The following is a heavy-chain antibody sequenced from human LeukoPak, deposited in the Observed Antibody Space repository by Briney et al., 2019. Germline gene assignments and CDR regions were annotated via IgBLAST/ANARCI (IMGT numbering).Heavy chain of an antibody. D-gene: IGHD3-22*01. V-gene: IGHV1-8*01. J-gene: IGHJ6*03. CDR1: GYTFTSYD. CDR2: MNSNNGNT. CDR3: ARLPDSSISQYYYYYYYMDV. Sequence: GASVKVSCKASGYTFTSYDFNWVRQAPGQGLEWMGWMNSNNGNTGFAQKFQGRVTLTRDTSKSTAYMELSSLPSEDTAIYYCARLPDSSISQYYYYYYYMDVRGTGTTVTVS.